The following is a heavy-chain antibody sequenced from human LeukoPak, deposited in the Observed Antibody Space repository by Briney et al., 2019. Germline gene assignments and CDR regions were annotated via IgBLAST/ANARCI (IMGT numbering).Heavy chain of an antibody. V-gene: IGHV1-69*13. J-gene: IGHJ4*02. CDR3: ARDLVYYGSGSYFYFDY. CDR1: GGTFSSYA. D-gene: IGHD3-10*01. CDR2: IIPIFGTA. Sequence: SVKVSRKASGGTFSSYAISWVRQAPGQGLEWMGGIIPIFGTANYAQKFQGRVTITADESTSTAYMELSSLRSEDTAVYYCARDLVYYGSGSYFYFDYWGQGTLVTVSS.